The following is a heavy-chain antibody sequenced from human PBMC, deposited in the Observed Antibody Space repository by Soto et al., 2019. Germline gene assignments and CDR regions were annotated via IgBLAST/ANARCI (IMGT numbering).Heavy chain of an antibody. V-gene: IGHV1-18*01. J-gene: IGHJ5*02. D-gene: IGHD2-21*02. CDR2: ITTDKGKT. CDR1: GYTFTSYG. Sequence: GASVKVSCKTSGYTFTSYGISWVRQAPGQGLEWMGWITTDKGKTTYAQKFQGRVTMTTDTSTSTGYMELRSLRSDDTAVYYCAGVRGPYCGGDCYPPTASWFDPSGQGTLVTVSS. CDR3: AGVRGPYCGGDCYPPTASWFDP.